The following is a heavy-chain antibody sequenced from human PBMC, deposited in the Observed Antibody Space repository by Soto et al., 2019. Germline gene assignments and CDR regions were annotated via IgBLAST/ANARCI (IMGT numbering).Heavy chain of an antibody. CDR3: AREHHFDY. CDR2: ISSSGSTI. Sequence: WGSLRLSCAASGFTFIDYYIICIRHSPFKGLEWVSYISSSGSTIYYADSVKGRFTISRDNAKNSLYLQMNSLRAEDTAVYYCAREHHFDYWGQGTLVTVSS. J-gene: IGHJ4*02. CDR1: GFTFIDYY. V-gene: IGHV3-11*01.